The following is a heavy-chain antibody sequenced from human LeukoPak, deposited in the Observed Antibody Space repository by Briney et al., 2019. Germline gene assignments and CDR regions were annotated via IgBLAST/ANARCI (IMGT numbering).Heavy chain of an antibody. CDR3: AKDVSTLVYCSSTSCYFDY. CDR2: ISGSAGST. J-gene: IGHJ4*02. CDR1: GFTLSSYA. V-gene: IGHV3-23*01. Sequence: PGGSLRLSCAASGFTLSSYAMSWVRQAPGKGLEWVSLISGSAGSTYYADSVKGRFTISRDNSKNTLYLQMNSLRAEDTAVYYCAKDVSTLVYCSSTSCYFDYWGQGTLVTVSS. D-gene: IGHD2-2*01.